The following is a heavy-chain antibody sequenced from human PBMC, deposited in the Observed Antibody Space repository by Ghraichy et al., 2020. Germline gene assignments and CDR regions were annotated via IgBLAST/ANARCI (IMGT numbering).Heavy chain of an antibody. D-gene: IGHD3-22*01. V-gene: IGHV3-33*01. Sequence: LSLTCAASGFTFSSYGMHWVRQAPGKGLEWVAVIWYDGSNKYYADSVKGRFTISRDNSKNTLYLQMNSLRAEDTAVYYCARDYGSSGYYFDYWGQGTLVTVSS. J-gene: IGHJ4*02. CDR1: GFTFSSYG. CDR2: IWYDGSNK. CDR3: ARDYGSSGYYFDY.